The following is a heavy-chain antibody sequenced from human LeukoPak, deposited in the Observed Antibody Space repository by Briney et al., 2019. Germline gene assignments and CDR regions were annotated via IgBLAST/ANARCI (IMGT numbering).Heavy chain of an antibody. CDR3: ARDQYDSVWGSYRPYFDF. J-gene: IGHJ4*02. D-gene: IGHD3-16*02. Sequence: GASVKVSCKASGYTFRSYGVSWIRQAPRQGLEWMGSISIYNGNTKYAENFQGRVTMTTDTSTSTAYMELSLRSDDTAMYYCARDQYDSVWGSYRPYFDFWGQGTLVTVSS. CDR2: ISIYNGNT. CDR1: GYTFRSYG. V-gene: IGHV1-18*01.